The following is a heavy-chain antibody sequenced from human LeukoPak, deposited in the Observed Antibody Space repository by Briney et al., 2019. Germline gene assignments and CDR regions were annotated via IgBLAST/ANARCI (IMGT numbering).Heavy chain of an antibody. CDR2: ITSSGSPI. CDR3: ATFYGR. D-gene: IGHD3-16*01. Sequence: GGSLRLSCIASGFTFSTYSMNWVRQAPGKGLEWVSYITSSGSPIYYADSVKGRFTISRDNTKNSLFLQMNSLREEDTAVYYCATFYGRWGQGTLVTVSS. V-gene: IGHV3-48*02. CDR1: GFTFSTYS. J-gene: IGHJ4*02.